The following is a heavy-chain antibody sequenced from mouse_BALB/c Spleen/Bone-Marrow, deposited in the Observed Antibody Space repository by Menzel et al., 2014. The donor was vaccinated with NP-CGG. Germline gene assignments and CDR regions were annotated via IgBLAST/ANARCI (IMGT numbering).Heavy chain of an antibody. Sequence: EVQLQQSGAELVKPGASVKLSCTASGFNIKDTYMHWVKQRPEQGLAWIGRIDPANGNTKYDPKFQGKATITADTSSNTAYLQLSSLTSEDTAVYYCASYYYGSSSFAYWGQGTLVTVSA. D-gene: IGHD1-1*01. V-gene: IGHV14-3*02. CDR3: ASYYYGSSSFAY. CDR2: IDPANGNT. J-gene: IGHJ3*01. CDR1: GFNIKDTY.